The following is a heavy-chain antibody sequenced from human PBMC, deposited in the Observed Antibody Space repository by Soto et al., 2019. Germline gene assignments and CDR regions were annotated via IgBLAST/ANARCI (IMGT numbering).Heavy chain of an antibody. CDR1: GYKFTNYE. CDR2: INPDSDYT. D-gene: IGHD1-7*01. Sequence: GASGNVSCKASGYKFTNYEINWVLQATGQGLEWMGWINPDSDYTGYAQNFQGRVTMTTDTSINTAYMELSSLRSEDTAVYYCVRGRVSWRTINYWGQGTLVTVSS. CDR3: VRGRVSWRTINY. V-gene: IGHV1-8*01. J-gene: IGHJ4*02.